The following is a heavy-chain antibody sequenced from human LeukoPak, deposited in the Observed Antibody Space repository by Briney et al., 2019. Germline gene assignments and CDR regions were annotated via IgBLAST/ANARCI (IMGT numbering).Heavy chain of an antibody. CDR1: GVSISSYY. CDR3: ARGPKGNPSTYYYDSSYFDY. V-gene: IGHV4-4*07. J-gene: IGHJ4*02. Sequence: SETLSLTCTVSGVSISSYYWSWIRQPAGKGLEWIGRIHTSGSTNYNPSLKSRVTMSVDTSKNQFSLKLSSVTAADTAVYYCARGPKGNPSTYYYDSSYFDYWGQGTLVTVSS. D-gene: IGHD3-22*01. CDR2: IHTSGST.